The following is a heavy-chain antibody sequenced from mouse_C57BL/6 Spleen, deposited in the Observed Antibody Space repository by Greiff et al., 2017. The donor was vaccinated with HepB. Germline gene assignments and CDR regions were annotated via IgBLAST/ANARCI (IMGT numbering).Heavy chain of an antibody. V-gene: IGHV1-81*01. CDR1: GYTFTSYG. CDR3: AGGTGTEAFAY. CDR2: IYPRSGNT. D-gene: IGHD3-3*01. J-gene: IGHJ2*01. Sequence: QVQLKESGAELARPGASVKLSCKASGYTFTSYGISWVKQRTGQGLEWIGEIYPRSGNTYYNEKFKGKATLTADKSSSTAYMELRSLTSEDSAVYFCAGGTGTEAFAYWGKGTTRPVSS.